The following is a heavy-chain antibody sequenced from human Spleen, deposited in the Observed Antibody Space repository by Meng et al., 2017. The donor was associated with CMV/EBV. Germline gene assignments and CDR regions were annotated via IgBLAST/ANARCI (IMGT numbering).Heavy chain of an antibody. D-gene: IGHD2-2*02. V-gene: IGHV2-5*01. CDR3: AHRQSYDQLLYRQPYNWFDP. CDR2: IYWNDDK. J-gene: IGHJ5*02. CDR1: TSGVG. Sequence: TSGVGVGWFRQLPGTALEWLALIYWNDDKRYSPSLKSRLTITKDTSKNQVVLTMTNMDPVDTATYYCAHRQSYDQLLYRQPYNWFDPWGQGTLVTVSS.